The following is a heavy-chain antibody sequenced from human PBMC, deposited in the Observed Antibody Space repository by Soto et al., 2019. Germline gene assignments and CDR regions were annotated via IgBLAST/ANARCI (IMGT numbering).Heavy chain of an antibody. CDR2: IDPSDSYT. V-gene: IGHV5-10-1*01. Sequence: GESLKISCXGSGYSFTSYWISWVRQMPGKGLEWMGRIDPSDSYTNYSPSFQGHVTISADKSISTAYLQWSSLKASDTAMYYCARLAVGYSKLATYYYYYGMDVWGQGTTVTVSS. J-gene: IGHJ6*02. D-gene: IGHD4-4*01. CDR3: ARLAVGYSKLATYYYYYGMDV. CDR1: GYSFTSYW.